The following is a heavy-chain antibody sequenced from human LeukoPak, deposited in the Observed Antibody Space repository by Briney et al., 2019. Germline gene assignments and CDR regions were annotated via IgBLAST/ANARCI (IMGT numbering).Heavy chain of an antibody. D-gene: IGHD6-19*01. Sequence: PSETLSLTCAVSGGSISSGGYSWSWIRQAPGKGLEWIGYIYHAGSTYYNPSLKSRVTLSVDRSKNQFSLKLSSVTAADTAVYYCARASKVGYSSGWYVIIDYWGQGTLVTVSS. CDR2: IYHAGST. J-gene: IGHJ4*02. CDR3: ARASKVGYSSGWYVIIDY. CDR1: GGSISSGGYS. V-gene: IGHV4-30-2*01.